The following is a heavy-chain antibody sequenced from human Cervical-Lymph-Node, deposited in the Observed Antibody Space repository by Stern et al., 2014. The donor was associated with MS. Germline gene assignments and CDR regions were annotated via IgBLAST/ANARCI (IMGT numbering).Heavy chain of an antibody. CDR1: GFTFSHFA. Sequence: VKLVESGGGLVQPGRSLRLSCAPSGFTFSHFALHWVRQSPGQGLEWVAFISNDGAKEFYADSVKGRFTISRDNSNNTLYLQMTSMRTEDTAMYFCARERGYCSGGRCHPYYFDYWGQGTLVTVAS. J-gene: IGHJ4*02. D-gene: IGHD2-15*01. CDR3: ARERGYCSGGRCHPYYFDY. V-gene: IGHV3-30-3*01. CDR2: ISNDGAKE.